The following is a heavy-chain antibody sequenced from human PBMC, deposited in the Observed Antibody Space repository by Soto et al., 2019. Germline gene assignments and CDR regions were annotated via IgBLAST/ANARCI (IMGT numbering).Heavy chain of an antibody. CDR2: IYYSGST. Sequence: QVQLQESGPGLVKPSETLSLTCTVSGGSISSYYWSWIRQPPGKGLEWIGYIYYSGSTNYNPSLKSRVTISVDTSKNQFSLKLSSVAAADTAVYYCARVYCGMDVWGQGTTVTVSS. CDR1: GGSISSYY. V-gene: IGHV4-59*01. CDR3: ARVYCGMDV. J-gene: IGHJ6*02.